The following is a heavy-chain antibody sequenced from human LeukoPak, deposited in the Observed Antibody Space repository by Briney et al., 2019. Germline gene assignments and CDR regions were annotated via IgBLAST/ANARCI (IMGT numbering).Heavy chain of an antibody. CDR3: ARDPSNTSGWKTWFDP. CDR2: ISCYNGDT. D-gene: IGHD2-2*01. Sequence: ASVKVSCKASGYTFTSHGISWVRQAPGQGLEWMGWISCYNGDTNYGQKFQGRVTLTTDRTTDTAYLELRNLRSDDTAVYYCARDPSNTSGWKTWFDPWGQGTLVTVSS. V-gene: IGHV1-18*04. CDR1: GYTFTSHG. J-gene: IGHJ5*02.